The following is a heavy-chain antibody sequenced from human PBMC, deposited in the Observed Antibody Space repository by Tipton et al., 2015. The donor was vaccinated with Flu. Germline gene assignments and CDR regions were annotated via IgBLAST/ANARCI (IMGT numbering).Heavy chain of an antibody. J-gene: IGHJ4*02. Sequence: TLSLTCSVSGDSIGSRYYWGWIRQPPGKGLEWIGNIFHTGNTYHNPSLKSRVTISVDRSKNQFSLKLSSVTAADTAVYYCARGERDSSSWYPYHFDYWGQGTLVTVSS. D-gene: IGHD6-13*01. CDR3: ARGERDSSSWYPYHFDY. V-gene: IGHV4-38-2*02. CDR1: GDSIGSRYY. CDR2: IFHTGNT.